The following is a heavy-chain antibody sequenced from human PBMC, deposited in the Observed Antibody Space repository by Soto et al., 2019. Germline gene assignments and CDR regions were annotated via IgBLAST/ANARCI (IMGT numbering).Heavy chain of an antibody. CDR3: ARLPYMRARYYYGLVV. Sequence: LSLTCTVSGGSISSGDYYWSWIRQPPGKGLEWIGYIHYSGSTYDNPSLKSRLSISIDTSKSQFSLKLSSVTAADTAVYYCARLPYMRARYYYGLVVWDPGTSVTVFS. J-gene: IGHJ6*02. CDR2: IHYSGST. CDR1: GGSISSGDYY. V-gene: IGHV4-30-4*01. D-gene: IGHD4-4*01.